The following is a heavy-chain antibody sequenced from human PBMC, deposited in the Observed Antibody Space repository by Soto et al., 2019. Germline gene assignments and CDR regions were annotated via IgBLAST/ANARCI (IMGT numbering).Heavy chain of an antibody. CDR2: IYRGGST. CDR1: GFSVSGNY. Sequence: EVQVVESGGGLIQPGGSLRLSCAASGFSVSGNYMGWVRQAPGKGLEWVSAIYRGGSTHYADSVKGRFTISRDNSKNKLNLQMNSLRAEETSVYYCARASSRGGSDVAHWGQGTLVTVSS. J-gene: IGHJ4*02. D-gene: IGHD3-10*01. CDR3: ARASSRGGSDVAH. V-gene: IGHV3-53*01.